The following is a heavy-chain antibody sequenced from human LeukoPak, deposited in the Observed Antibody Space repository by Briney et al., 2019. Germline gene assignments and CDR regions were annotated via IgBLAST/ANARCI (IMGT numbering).Heavy chain of an antibody. J-gene: IGHJ2*01. V-gene: IGHV4-59*01. CDR2: ISNTGST. CDR1: GDSISSYY. Sequence: PSQTLSLTCTVFGDSISSYYWSWIRQPPEKGLGWVGYISNTGSTTYNPSLKSRVTISADTSKNHFSLKLKSVTAADTAADHCARGSLVFFGARRRWYFDLWGRGTLVTVSS. CDR3: ARGSLVFFGARRRWYFDL. D-gene: IGHD3-10*01.